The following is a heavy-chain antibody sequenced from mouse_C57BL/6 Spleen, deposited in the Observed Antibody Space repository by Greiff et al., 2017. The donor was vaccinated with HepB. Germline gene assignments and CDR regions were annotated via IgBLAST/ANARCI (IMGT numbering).Heavy chain of an antibody. CDR1: GFTFSNYW. D-gene: IGHD3-1*01. V-gene: IGHV6-3*01. CDR2: IRLKSDNYAT. CDR3: TGDGPAEAMDY. Sequence: EVKLMESGGGLVQPGGSMKLSCVASGFTFSNYWMNWVRQSPEKGLEWVAQIRLKSDNYATHYAESVKGRFTISRDDSKSSVYLQMNNLRAEDTGSYYCTGDGPAEAMDYWGQGTSVTVSS. J-gene: IGHJ4*01.